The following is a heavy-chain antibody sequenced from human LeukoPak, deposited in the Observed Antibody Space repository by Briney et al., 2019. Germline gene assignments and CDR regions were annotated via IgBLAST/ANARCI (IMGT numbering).Heavy chain of an antibody. CDR1: GYSFPNYW. V-gene: IGHV5-51*01. D-gene: IGHD5-18*01. J-gene: IGHJ4*02. CDR3: ARQISGFTYGFAY. Sequence: GESLKISCKGSGYSFPNYWIAWVRQMPGKGLEWMGIIYPGDSDTRYSPSFQGQVTFSADKSISTAYLQWSSLKASDTAVFYCARQISGFTYGFAYWGQGTLVTVSS. CDR2: IYPGDSDT.